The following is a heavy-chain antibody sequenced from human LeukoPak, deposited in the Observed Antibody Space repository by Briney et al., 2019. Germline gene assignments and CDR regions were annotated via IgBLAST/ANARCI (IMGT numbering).Heavy chain of an antibody. Sequence: GGSLRLSCAASGFTFSSYAVSWVRQAPGKGLEWVSAISGSGGSTYYAGSVKGRFTISRDNSKNTLYLQMNSLRAEDTAVYYCAKAQQGTTVTRRYFQHWGQGTLVTVSS. CDR1: GFTFSSYA. CDR3: AKAQQGTTVTRRYFQH. J-gene: IGHJ1*01. D-gene: IGHD4-17*01. V-gene: IGHV3-23*01. CDR2: ISGSGGST.